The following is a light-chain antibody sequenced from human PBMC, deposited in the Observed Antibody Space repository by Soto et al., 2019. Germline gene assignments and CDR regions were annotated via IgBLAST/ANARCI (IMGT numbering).Light chain of an antibody. Sequence: DIQMIQSPSSLSASVGDRVTITCQASHEISNYLNWYQQKPGKAPKLLIYDASNLERGVPSRFSGRGSWTDFTFTISSLQPEDFATYYCQQYDQLPRTFGRGTKVEIK. V-gene: IGKV1-33*01. J-gene: IGKJ1*01. CDR3: QQYDQLPRT. CDR2: DAS. CDR1: HEISNY.